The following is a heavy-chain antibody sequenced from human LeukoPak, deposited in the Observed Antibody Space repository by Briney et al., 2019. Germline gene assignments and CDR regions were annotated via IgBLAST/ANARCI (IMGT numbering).Heavy chain of an antibody. CDR2: IYYSGST. J-gene: IGHJ4*02. CDR1: GDSITNSNW. CDR3: ARSGSYGYQLNY. D-gene: IGHD5-18*01. V-gene: IGHV4-4*02. Sequence: PSETLSLTCAVSGDSITNSNWWSWIRQPPGKGLEWIGSIYYSGSTYYNPSLKSRVTISVDTSKNQFSLKLSSVTAADTAVYYCARSGSYGYQLNYWGQGTLVTVSS.